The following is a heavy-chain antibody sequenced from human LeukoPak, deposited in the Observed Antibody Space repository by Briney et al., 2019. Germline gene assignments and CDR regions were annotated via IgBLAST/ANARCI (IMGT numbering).Heavy chain of an antibody. J-gene: IGHJ4*02. D-gene: IGHD6-13*01. CDR3: AREAAAGSYYFDY. Sequence: GGSLRLSCAASGFTFSSYWMSWVRQAPGKGLEWVANIKQDGSEKYYVDSVKGRFTISRDNAKNLLYLQMNSLRAEDTAVYYCAREAAAGSYYFDYWGQGTLVTVSS. CDR2: IKQDGSEK. V-gene: IGHV3-7*03. CDR1: GFTFSSYW.